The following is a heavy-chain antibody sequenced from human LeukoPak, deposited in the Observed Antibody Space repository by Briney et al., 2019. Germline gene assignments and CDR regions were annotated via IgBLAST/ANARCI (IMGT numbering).Heavy chain of an antibody. J-gene: IGHJ5*02. Sequence: PAETLSLTCTVSGGSISSYYWSWIRQPPGKGLQYIGDIYYSGSTNYNPSPKSRVTISVDTSKNQFYLKLSYVTAPATAVSYCARAGYYYDSSGYNNWFDPWGQGTLVTVSS. CDR1: GGSISSYY. CDR2: IYYSGST. D-gene: IGHD3-22*01. V-gene: IGHV4-59*01. CDR3: ARAGYYYDSSGYNNWFDP.